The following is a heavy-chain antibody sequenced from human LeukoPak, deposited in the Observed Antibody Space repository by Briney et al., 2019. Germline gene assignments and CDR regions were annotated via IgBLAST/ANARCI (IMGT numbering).Heavy chain of an antibody. CDR1: GFTFSSYW. J-gene: IGHJ4*02. CDR2: IKQDGSEK. CDR3: ARGRNYYYDSSGYSRPFDY. Sequence: GGSLRLSCAASGFTFSSYWMSWVRQAPGKGLEWVANIKQDGSEKYYVDSVKGRFTISRDNAKNSLYLQMNSLRAEDTTVYYCARGRNYYYDSSGYSRPFDYWGQGTLVTVSS. V-gene: IGHV3-7*01. D-gene: IGHD3-22*01.